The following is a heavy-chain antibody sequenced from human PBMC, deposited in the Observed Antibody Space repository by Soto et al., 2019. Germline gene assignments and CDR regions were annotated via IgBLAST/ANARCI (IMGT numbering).Heavy chain of an antibody. V-gene: IGHV5-10-1*01. J-gene: IGHJ6*02. Sequence: GESLKISCNGSGYSFTSYWISWVRQMPWKGLEWMGRIDPSDSYTNYSPSFRGHVTISADKSISTAYLQWSSLKASDTAMYYCARRDPPYCGGDCYYGMDVWGQGTTVTVSS. D-gene: IGHD2-21*01. CDR3: ARRDPPYCGGDCYYGMDV. CDR2: IDPSDSYT. CDR1: GYSFTSYW.